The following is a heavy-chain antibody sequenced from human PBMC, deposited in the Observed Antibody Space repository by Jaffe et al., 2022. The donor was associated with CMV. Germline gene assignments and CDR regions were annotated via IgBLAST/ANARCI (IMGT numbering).Heavy chain of an antibody. CDR2: IYYSGST. CDR3: ARSWAGELELGY. Sequence: QVQLQESGPGLVKPSETLSLTCTVSGGSISSYYWSWIRQPPGKGLEWIGYIYYSGSTNYNPSLKSRVTISVDTSKNQFSLKLSSVTAADTAVYYCARSWAGELELGYWGQGTLVTVSS. V-gene: IGHV4-59*01. CDR1: GGSISSYY. J-gene: IGHJ4*02. D-gene: IGHD1-7*01.